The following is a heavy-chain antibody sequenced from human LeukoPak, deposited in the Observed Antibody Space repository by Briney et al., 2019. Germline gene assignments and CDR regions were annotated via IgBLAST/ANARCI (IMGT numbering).Heavy chain of an antibody. V-gene: IGHV3-30*03. CDR2: ISYDGSNE. J-gene: IGHJ4*02. CDR3: ARGSPDSSGYRTFFDY. CDR1: GFTFSSYG. Sequence: GGSLRLSCAASGFTFSSYGMHWVRQAPGKGLEWVAVISYDGSNEYYADSVKGRFTISRDNSKNTLYLQMSSLRVEDTAVYYCARGSPDSSGYRTFFDYWGQGTLVTVSS. D-gene: IGHD3-22*01.